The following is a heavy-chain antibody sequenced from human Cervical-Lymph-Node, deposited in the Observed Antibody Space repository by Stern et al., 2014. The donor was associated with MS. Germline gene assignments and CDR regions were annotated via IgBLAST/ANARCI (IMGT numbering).Heavy chain of an antibody. D-gene: IGHD3-16*01. CDR2: TYPSDSET. V-gene: IGHV5-51*03. J-gene: IGHJ4*02. Sequence: VQLVQSGAEVRKPGESLKISCKVSGYSFANFWIGWVRQAPGKGLEWMGITYPSDSETRYSPSFQGQIALSADESISTAYLQWSNLKASDTGIYYCARRGLGYDGPDHWGQGALVTVSS. CDR1: GYSFANFW. CDR3: ARRGLGYDGPDH.